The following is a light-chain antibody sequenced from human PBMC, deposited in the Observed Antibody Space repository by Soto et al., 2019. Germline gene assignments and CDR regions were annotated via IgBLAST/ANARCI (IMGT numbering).Light chain of an antibody. J-gene: IGLJ1*01. V-gene: IGLV2-14*01. CDR3: TSYKNRYTYV. CDR2: NVY. CDR1: SSDVGGYDY. Sequence: QSVLTQPASVSGSPGQSITISCTGTSSDVGGYDYVGWYQQHPGKAPKLMIYNVYNRPSGVSFRFSGSKSGNTASLTISGLQTEDEADYYCTSYKNRYTYVFGTGTKVTVL.